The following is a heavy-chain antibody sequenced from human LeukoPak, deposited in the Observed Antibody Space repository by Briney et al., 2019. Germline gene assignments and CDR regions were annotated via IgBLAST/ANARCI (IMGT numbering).Heavy chain of an antibody. D-gene: IGHD3-22*01. V-gene: IGHV3-9*01. Sequence: GGSLRLSCAASGFTFDDYAMHWVRQAPGKGLEWVSGISWNSGSIGYADSVKGRFTISRDNAKNSLYLQMNSLRAEDTAVYYCARDMRYYDSSGYYNLFDYWGQGTLVTVSS. J-gene: IGHJ4*02. CDR3: ARDMRYYDSSGYYNLFDY. CDR1: GFTFDDYA. CDR2: ISWNSGSI.